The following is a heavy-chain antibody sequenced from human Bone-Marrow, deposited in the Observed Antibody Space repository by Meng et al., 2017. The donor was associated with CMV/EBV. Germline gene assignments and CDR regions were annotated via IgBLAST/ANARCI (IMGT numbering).Heavy chain of an antibody. Sequence: GGSLRLSCAASGFTFSSYAMHWVRQAPGKGLQWVAFIRYDGSNRYYADSVKGRFTISRDNSKNTLYLQMNSLRADDTAVYYCAKDASAYSPYYGDDWG. D-gene: IGHD3-10*01. CDR2: IRYDGSNR. V-gene: IGHV3-30*02. J-gene: IGHJ6*01. CDR1: GFTFSSYA. CDR3: AKDASAYSPYYGDD.